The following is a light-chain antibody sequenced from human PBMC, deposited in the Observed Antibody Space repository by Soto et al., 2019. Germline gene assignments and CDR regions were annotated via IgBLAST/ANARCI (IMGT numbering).Light chain of an antibody. J-gene: IGKJ2*01. CDR3: QQCNSYPYN. Sequence: IQLTQSPSTLSASVGDRVTITCRASQTISRSLACYQHKPGKAPKLLIYDDSTLESGVPSRFRGSGSGTEFTLTISSLQTDDFATYDGQQCNSYPYNFGQGARLESK. CDR2: DDS. CDR1: QTISRS. V-gene: IGKV1-5*01.